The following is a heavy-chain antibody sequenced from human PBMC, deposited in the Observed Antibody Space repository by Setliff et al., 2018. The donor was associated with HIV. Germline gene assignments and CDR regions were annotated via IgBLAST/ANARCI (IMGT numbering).Heavy chain of an antibody. CDR3: VRDKSWAFDY. Sequence: PGGSLRLSCAASGFSFGDFTFNWVRQAPGKGLEWLCYINWRSEKYYADSVKGRFTISRDNGKNSLYLQMNRLRAEDTAVYYCVRDKSWAFDYWGQGTLVTVSS. J-gene: IGHJ4*02. CDR2: INWRSEK. V-gene: IGHV3-48*01. CDR1: GFSFGDFT.